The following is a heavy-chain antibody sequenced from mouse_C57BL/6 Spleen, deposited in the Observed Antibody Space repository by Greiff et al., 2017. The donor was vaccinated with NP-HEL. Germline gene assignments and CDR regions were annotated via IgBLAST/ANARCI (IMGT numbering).Heavy chain of an antibody. CDR1: GYAFSSYW. D-gene: IGHD2-3*01. J-gene: IGHJ2*01. CDR3: ARSGIDGYYDFDY. CDR2: IYPGDGDT. Sequence: VKLMESGAELVKPGASVKISCKASGYAFSSYWMNWVKQRPGKGLAWIGQIYPGDGDTTYNGKFKGKATLTADKSSSTAYMQLSSLTSDDSAVDFCARSGIDGYYDFDYWGQGTTLTVSS. V-gene: IGHV1-80*01.